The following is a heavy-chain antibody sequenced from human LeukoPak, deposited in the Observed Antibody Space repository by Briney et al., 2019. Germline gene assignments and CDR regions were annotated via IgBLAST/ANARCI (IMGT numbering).Heavy chain of an antibody. V-gene: IGHV3-23*01. CDR1: GFTFSSYA. Sequence: GGSLRLSCTASGFTFSSYAMSWVRQAPGKGLEWVSAISDSGGSTYYADSVKGRLTISRDNSKNTLYLQMNSLRAEDTAVYYCAKLIVPDMYYYGSSGPWGQGTMVTVSS. D-gene: IGHD3-22*01. J-gene: IGHJ3*01. CDR2: ISDSGGST. CDR3: AKLIVPDMYYYGSSGP.